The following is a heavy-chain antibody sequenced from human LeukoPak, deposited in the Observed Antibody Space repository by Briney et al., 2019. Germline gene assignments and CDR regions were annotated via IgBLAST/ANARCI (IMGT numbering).Heavy chain of an antibody. J-gene: IGHJ6*02. CDR3: ARDLQCIAARRLIYYYGMDV. CDR2: ISSSGSTI. V-gene: IGHV3-11*01. Sequence: GGSLRLSCAASGFTFSDYYMSWIRQAPGKGLEWVSYISSSGSTIYYADSVKGRFTISRDNAKNSLYLQMNSLRAEDTAVYYCARDLQCIAARRLIYYYGMDVWGQGTTVTVSS. CDR1: GFTFSDYY. D-gene: IGHD6-6*01.